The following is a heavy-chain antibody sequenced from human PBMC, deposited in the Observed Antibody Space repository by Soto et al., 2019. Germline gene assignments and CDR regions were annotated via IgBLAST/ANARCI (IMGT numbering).Heavy chain of an antibody. CDR1: GFTFSRYG. V-gene: IGHV3-21*01. Sequence: SLRLSCAASGFTFSRYGMNWLRQAPGKGLELVASISSSTSYVYYADSVKGRFSTSRDNAKNILYLEMYALRTEDTAVYYCARDPSEGRVGNWFESWGQGXLVTVYS. D-gene: IGHD2-2*01. CDR2: ISSSTSYV. CDR3: ARDPSEGRVGNWFES. J-gene: IGHJ5*01.